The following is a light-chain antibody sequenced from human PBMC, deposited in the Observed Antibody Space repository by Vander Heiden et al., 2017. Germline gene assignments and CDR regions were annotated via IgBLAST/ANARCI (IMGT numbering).Light chain of an antibody. Sequence: QSVLTQPPSVSGAPGQRVTISCTGNSSNIGADYGVHWYQHLPGTAPTVLIYGNTNRPSGVPDRFSGSKSGTSASLAITGLLTEDEAIYYCQSYDSSVSAWVFGGGTKLSVL. J-gene: IGLJ2*01. CDR2: GNT. CDR1: SSNIGADYG. V-gene: IGLV1-40*01. CDR3: QSYDSSVSAWV.